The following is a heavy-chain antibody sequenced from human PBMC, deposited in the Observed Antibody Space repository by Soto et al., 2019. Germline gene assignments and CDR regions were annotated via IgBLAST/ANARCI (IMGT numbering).Heavy chain of an antibody. Sequence: QVQLVQSGAEVKKPGSSVKVSCKASGGTFSSYAISWVRQAPGQGLEWMGGISPIFGTANYAQKFQGRVTITADKSTSTAYMELSSLRSEDTAVYYCARDPARLRLTYFDYWGQGPLVTVSS. D-gene: IGHD4-17*01. V-gene: IGHV1-69*06. J-gene: IGHJ4*02. CDR3: ARDPARLRLTYFDY. CDR2: ISPIFGTA. CDR1: GGTFSSYA.